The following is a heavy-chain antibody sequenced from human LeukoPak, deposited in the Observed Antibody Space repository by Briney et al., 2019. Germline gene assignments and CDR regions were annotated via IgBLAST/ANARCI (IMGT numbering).Heavy chain of an antibody. CDR2: IYYSGST. CDR3: ARADKYYDLLTGFYGTLGAFDI. Sequence: SETLSLTCTVSGGSISSYYWSWIRQPPGKGLEWIGYIYYSGSTNYNPSLKSRVTISVDTSKNQFSLKLSSVTATDTAVYYCARADKYYDLLTGFYGTLGAFDIWGQGTMVTVSS. J-gene: IGHJ3*02. D-gene: IGHD3-9*01. CDR1: GGSISSYY. V-gene: IGHV4-59*01.